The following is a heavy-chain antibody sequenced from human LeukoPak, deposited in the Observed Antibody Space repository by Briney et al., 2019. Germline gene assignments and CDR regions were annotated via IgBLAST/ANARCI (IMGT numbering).Heavy chain of an antibody. CDR3: AKDRSWGLDY. D-gene: IGHD3-10*01. CDR1: GFMFSSYG. J-gene: IGHJ4*02. V-gene: IGHV3-23*01. CDR2: ISGSGAKT. Sequence: GGSLRLSCAASGFMFSSYGMSWVRQAPGKGLGWVSAISGSGAKTFYADSVKGRFTISRDNSKNTLYLQLNSLRAEDTAIYYCAKDRSWGLDYWGQGTLVTVSS.